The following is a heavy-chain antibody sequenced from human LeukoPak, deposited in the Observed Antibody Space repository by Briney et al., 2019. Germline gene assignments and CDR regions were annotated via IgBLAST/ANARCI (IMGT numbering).Heavy chain of an antibody. CDR2: ISYSGST. V-gene: IGHV4-59*01. D-gene: IGHD3-22*01. Sequence: SETLSLTCTVSGDSISSYYWSWIRQRPGKGLEWIGYISYSGSTDYNPSLKSRVNISVDTSKNQFSLKLSSVTAADTAVYYCARVRVSSGSHPWYFDYWGQGTLVTVSS. CDR1: GDSISSYY. CDR3: ARVRVSSGSHPWYFDY. J-gene: IGHJ4*02.